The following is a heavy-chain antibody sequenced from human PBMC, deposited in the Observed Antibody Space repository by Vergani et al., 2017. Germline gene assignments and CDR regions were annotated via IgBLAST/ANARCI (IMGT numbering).Heavy chain of an antibody. Sequence: EVQPVESGGGLVKPGGSLRLSCTTSGFIFSSAWMSWVRQAPGKGLEWVARIRPKTDGETTDYAAPVKGRFTISRDDSKNTLYLQMNSLKTEDTAVYYCTTPTEWELRYYFDYWGQGTLVTVSS. CDR1: GFIFSSAW. CDR2: IRPKTDGETT. CDR3: TTPTEWELRYYFDY. J-gene: IGHJ4*02. V-gene: IGHV3-15*01. D-gene: IGHD3-9*01.